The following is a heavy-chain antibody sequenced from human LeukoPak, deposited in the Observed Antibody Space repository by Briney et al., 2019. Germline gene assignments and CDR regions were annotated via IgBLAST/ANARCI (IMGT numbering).Heavy chain of an antibody. CDR1: GFTFDDYA. Sequence: GRSLRLSCAASGFTFDDYAMHWVRQPPRKGLEWLSIISWNSGYIGYADSVKGRFTVSRDNAENSVYLQMNSLRPEDTAFYFCAKVRGTYSSGFFFDSWGQGTLVTVSS. V-gene: IGHV3-9*01. CDR2: ISWNSGYI. CDR3: AKVRGTYSSGFFFDS. J-gene: IGHJ4*02. D-gene: IGHD6-19*01.